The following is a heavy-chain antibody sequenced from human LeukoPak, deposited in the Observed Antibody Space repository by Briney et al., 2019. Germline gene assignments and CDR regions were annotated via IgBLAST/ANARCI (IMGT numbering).Heavy chain of an antibody. Sequence: GGSLRLSCAASGFTFSSYDMHWVRQATGKGLEWVSAIGTAGDTYYPGSVKGRFTISRENAKNSLYLQMNSLRAEDTAVYYCAGCADGNDAFDIWGQGTMVTVSS. CDR1: GFTFSSYD. CDR3: AGCADGNDAFDI. J-gene: IGHJ3*02. D-gene: IGHD1-1*01. CDR2: IGTAGDT. V-gene: IGHV3-13*01.